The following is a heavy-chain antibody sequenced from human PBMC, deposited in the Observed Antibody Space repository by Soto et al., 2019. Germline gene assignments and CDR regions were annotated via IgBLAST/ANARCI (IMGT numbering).Heavy chain of an antibody. J-gene: IGHJ4*02. CDR2: IIPLFGTA. V-gene: IGHV1-69*13. Sequence: SVKVSCKASGGTFSTYAIDWVRQAPGQGLEWMGGIIPLFGTAKYAQNFQGRITITADESTNTAYMEMRSLRSQDTAVYYCARGVHYDSSGYYYFYWGQGTLVTVSS. CDR1: GGTFSTYA. D-gene: IGHD3-22*01. CDR3: ARGVHYDSSGYYYFY.